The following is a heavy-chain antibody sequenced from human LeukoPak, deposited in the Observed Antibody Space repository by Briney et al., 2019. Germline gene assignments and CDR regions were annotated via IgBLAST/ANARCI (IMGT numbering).Heavy chain of an antibody. Sequence: SETLSLTCTVSGGSISSGSYYWSWIRQPAGKGLEWIGHIYTSGSTNYNPSLKSRVTISVDTSKNQFSLKLSSVTAADTAVYYCARDLGYSSSWYPGAFDIWGQGTMVTVSS. CDR3: ARDLGYSSSWYPGAFDI. D-gene: IGHD6-13*01. J-gene: IGHJ3*02. V-gene: IGHV4-61*09. CDR2: IYTSGST. CDR1: GGSISSGSYY.